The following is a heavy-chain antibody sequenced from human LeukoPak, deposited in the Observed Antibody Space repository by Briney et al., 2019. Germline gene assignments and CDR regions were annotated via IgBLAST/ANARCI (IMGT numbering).Heavy chain of an antibody. CDR1: GFTFSSYW. D-gene: IGHD4-17*01. V-gene: IGHV3-7*01. J-gene: IGHJ4*02. CDR2: IKQDGSEK. CDR3: AREDYGDLYFDY. Sequence: GGSLRLSCAASGFTFSSYWMSWVRQAPGPGLERVANIKQDGSEKYYVDSVKGRFTNPRDNAKNSLYLPKNSLKAEDTAVYYCAREDYGDLYFDYWGQGTLVTVSS.